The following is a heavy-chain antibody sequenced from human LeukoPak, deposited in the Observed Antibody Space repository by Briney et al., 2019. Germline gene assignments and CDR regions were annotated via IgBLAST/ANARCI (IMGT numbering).Heavy chain of an antibody. CDR2: ISASSTTI. CDR1: GFTFSSYS. CDR3: ARSYGYFDY. Sequence: GGSLRLSCAASGFTFSSYSMNWVREAPGKGLEWVSYISASSTTIYYADSVKGRFTISRDNAKNSLFLQMNSLKDEDTAVYYCARSYGYFDYWGQGTLVNVSS. D-gene: IGHD3-10*01. J-gene: IGHJ4*02. V-gene: IGHV3-48*02.